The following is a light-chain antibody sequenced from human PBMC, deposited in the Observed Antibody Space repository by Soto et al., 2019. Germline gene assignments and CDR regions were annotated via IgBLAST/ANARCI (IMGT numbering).Light chain of an antibody. J-gene: IGLJ1*01. V-gene: IGLV2-14*01. CDR2: EVS. CDR1: SSDVGKYSY. CDR3: FSYTSSGTYV. Sequence: QSALTQPASVSGSPGQSITISCTGTSSDVGKYSYVSWYQQHPAKAPKLMIFEVSNRPSGVSNRFSGSKSGNTASLTISGLQAEDEADYYCFSYTSSGTYVFGTGTKLTVL.